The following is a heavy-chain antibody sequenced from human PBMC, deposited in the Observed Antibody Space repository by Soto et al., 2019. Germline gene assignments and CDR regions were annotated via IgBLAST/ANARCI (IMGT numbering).Heavy chain of an antibody. Sequence: QVTLKESSPVLVKPTETLTLTCTVSGYSLSHPRMGVSWIRQPPGKALEWLAHISAHDEKSYSTSLMTRLTISQDTYKSQVVLTMTNMDPVDTATYYCARVLYYGMEVWGQGTTVTVSS. CDR3: ARVLYYGMEV. J-gene: IGHJ6*02. CDR1: GYSLSHPRMG. V-gene: IGHV2-26*01. CDR2: ISAHDEK.